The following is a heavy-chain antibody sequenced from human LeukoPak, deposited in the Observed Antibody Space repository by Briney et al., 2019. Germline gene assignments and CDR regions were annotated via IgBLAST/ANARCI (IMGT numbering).Heavy chain of an antibody. CDR1: GYSFTGFY. Sequence: ASVTVSCKASGYSFTGFYRHWVRQAPGQGLEWMGWIHPRSGDTRYAQKFQGRVTMARDTSISTVYMDLSSLGSDDTAVYYCAGDGEYGTGSYYRGSFDYWGQGILVSVSS. V-gene: IGHV1-2*02. CDR2: IHPRSGDT. D-gene: IGHD3-10*01. CDR3: AGDGEYGTGSYYRGSFDY. J-gene: IGHJ4*02.